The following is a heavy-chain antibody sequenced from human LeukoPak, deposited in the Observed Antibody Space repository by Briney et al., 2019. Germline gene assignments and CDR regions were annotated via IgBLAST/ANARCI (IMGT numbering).Heavy chain of an antibody. J-gene: IGHJ4*02. Sequence: GESLKISCKGSGYSFTSYWIGWVRQMPGKGLEWMGIIYPGDSDTGYSPSFQGQVTISADKSISTAYLQWSSLKASDTAMYYCARRGDGYKHEYYFDYWGQGTLVTVSS. V-gene: IGHV5-51*01. CDR2: IYPGDSDT. CDR1: GYSFTSYW. CDR3: ARRGDGYKHEYYFDY. D-gene: IGHD5-24*01.